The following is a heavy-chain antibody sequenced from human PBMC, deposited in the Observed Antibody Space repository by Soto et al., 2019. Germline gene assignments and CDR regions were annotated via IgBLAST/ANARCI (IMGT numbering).Heavy chain of an antibody. CDR3: ARGHGTYYYDSSGYRDAFDI. Sequence: GGSLRLSCAASGFTVSSNYMSWVRQAPGKGLEWVSVIYSGGSTYYADSVKGRFTISRDNSKNTLYLQMNSLRAEDTAVYYCARGHGTYYYDSSGYRDAFDIWGQGTMVTGS. CDR2: IYSGGST. CDR1: GFTVSSNY. J-gene: IGHJ3*02. V-gene: IGHV3-66*01. D-gene: IGHD3-22*01.